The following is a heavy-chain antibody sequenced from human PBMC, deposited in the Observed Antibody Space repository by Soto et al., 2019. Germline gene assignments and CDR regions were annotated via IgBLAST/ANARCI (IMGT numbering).Heavy chain of an antibody. D-gene: IGHD4-17*01. V-gene: IGHV1-69*01. J-gene: IGHJ6*02. CDR1: GGTLSNYA. CDR2: IIPTFNTA. Sequence: QVQLVQSGAEVKKPGSSVKVSCKASGGTLSNYAFTWVRQAPGQGLEWMGGIIPTFNTANYAQKFQGRVTITADESTSTDYMEVNSLRSEDTAVYYCARVRPTDYVGNYNNGMDVWGQGTTVTVSS. CDR3: ARVRPTDYVGNYNNGMDV.